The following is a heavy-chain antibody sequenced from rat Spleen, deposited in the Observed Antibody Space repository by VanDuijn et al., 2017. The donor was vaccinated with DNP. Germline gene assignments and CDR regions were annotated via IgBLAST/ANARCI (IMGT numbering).Heavy chain of an antibody. V-gene: IGHV3-3*01. J-gene: IGHJ2*01. CDR1: GLSITNNFK. CDR3: AIQLGVFDY. Sequence: EVQLQESGPGLVKPSQSLSLTCSVTGLSITNNFKWTWIRKFPGNKLEWMGYVTNAGTTDYNPSLKSRISITTDTSKNQFFLQVNSMTTEDTATYYCAIQLGVFDYWGQGVPVTVSS. CDR2: VTNAGTT. D-gene: IGHD4-6*01.